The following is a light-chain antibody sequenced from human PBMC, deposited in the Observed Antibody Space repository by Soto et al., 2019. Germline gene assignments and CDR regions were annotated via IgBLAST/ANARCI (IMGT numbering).Light chain of an antibody. CDR2: DVI. CDR3: SSYTSSTTLV. V-gene: IGLV2-14*01. J-gene: IGLJ1*01. CDR1: NSDVGGYNY. Sequence: QSALTQPASVSGSPGQSITISCTGTNSDVGGYNYVSWYQQHPGKAPKLMIYDVIHRPSGVSNRFSGSKSGNTASLTISGLQAEDEADYYCSSYTSSTTLVFGTGTKVTVL.